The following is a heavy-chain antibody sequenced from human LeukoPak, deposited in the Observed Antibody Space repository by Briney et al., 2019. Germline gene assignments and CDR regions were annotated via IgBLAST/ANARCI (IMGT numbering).Heavy chain of an antibody. J-gene: IGHJ4*02. Sequence: ASVKVSCKASGYTFTGYYTHWVRQAPGQGVEWMGWINPNSGGTNYAQKFQGRVTMTRDTSISTAYMELSRLRSDDTAVYYCARVRYTVLRPDYWGQGTLVTVSS. V-gene: IGHV1-2*02. D-gene: IGHD3-3*01. CDR3: ARVRYTVLRPDY. CDR1: GYTFTGYY. CDR2: INPNSGGT.